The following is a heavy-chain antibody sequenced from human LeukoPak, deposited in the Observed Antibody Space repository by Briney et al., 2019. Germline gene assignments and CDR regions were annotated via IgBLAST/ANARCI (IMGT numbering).Heavy chain of an antibody. V-gene: IGHV3-53*01. J-gene: IGHJ5*02. CDR2: IYSGGST. CDR3: ARNLFIAVAGPAGSWFDP. CDR1: GFTVSSNY. Sequence: GGSLRLSCAASGFTVSSNYMSWVRQAPGKGLEWVSVIYSGGSTYYADSVKGRFTISRDNSKNTLYLQMNSLRAEDTAVYYCARNLFIAVAGPAGSWFDPWGQGTLVTVSS. D-gene: IGHD6-19*01.